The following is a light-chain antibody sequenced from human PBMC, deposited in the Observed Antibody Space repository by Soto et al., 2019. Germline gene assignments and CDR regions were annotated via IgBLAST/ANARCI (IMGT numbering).Light chain of an antibody. Sequence: DIQMTQSPSSLSASLGDRVTITCRASPGIGVYLAWFQQKPGKVPKLLIYAASTLQSGVPSRFSGSGSGTDFTLTISSLQPEDFATYYCQKYNSAPLTFGGGTKVEIK. CDR3: QKYNSAPLT. V-gene: IGKV1-27*01. CDR1: PGIGVY. J-gene: IGKJ4*01. CDR2: AAS.